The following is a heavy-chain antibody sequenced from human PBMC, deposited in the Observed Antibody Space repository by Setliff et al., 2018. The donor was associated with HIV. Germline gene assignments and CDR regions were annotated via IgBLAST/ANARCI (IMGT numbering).Heavy chain of an antibody. CDR1: GYMFSGFH. CDR3: ARDWAEDYYGSGSFQY. V-gene: IGHV1-2*06. CDR2: INPNSGGT. D-gene: IGHD3-10*01. Sequence: ASVKVSCKASGYMFSGFHMHWVRQAAGQGLEWMGRINPNSGGTNYAQRFQGRVTMTRYTSISTAYMELSRLRSDDTAVYYCARDWAEDYYGSGSFQYWGQGTLVT. J-gene: IGHJ1*01.